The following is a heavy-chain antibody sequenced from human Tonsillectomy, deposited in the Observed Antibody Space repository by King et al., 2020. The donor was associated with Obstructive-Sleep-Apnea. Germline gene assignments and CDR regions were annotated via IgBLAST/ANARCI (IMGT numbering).Heavy chain of an antibody. Sequence: LQLQESGPGLVKSSETLSLTCTVSGGSISSTSYYWGWIRQPPGRGLEWIGSIYYSGSTYYNPSLKSRVSISVDTSKNQFSLKLSSVTAADTAVYYCAREPYSHETSGYYGVDYWGQGTLVTVSS. CDR2: IYYSGST. J-gene: IGHJ4*02. D-gene: IGHD3-22*01. V-gene: IGHV4-39*07. CDR1: GGSISSTSYY. CDR3: AREPYSHETSGYYGVDY.